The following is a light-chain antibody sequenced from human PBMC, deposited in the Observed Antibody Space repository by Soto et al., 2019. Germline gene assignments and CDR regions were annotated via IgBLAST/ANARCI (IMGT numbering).Light chain of an antibody. V-gene: IGLV2-14*01. CDR3: SSYTSSSTYV. J-gene: IGLJ1*01. CDR1: SSDVGGYNY. CDR2: DVS. Sequence: QSVLTQPASVSGSPGQSITISCTGASSDVGGYNYVSWYQQHPGKAHKLMIYDVSNRPSGVSNRFSGSKSGNTASLTISGLQAEDEADYYCSSYTSSSTYVFRTGTKVTVL.